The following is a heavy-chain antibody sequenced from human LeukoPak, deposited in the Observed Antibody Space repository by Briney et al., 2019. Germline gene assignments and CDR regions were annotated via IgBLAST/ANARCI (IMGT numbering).Heavy chain of an antibody. D-gene: IGHD2-8*01. J-gene: IGHJ6*02. CDR3: ARVVRSDSFDYDYYYAMDV. CDR1: GSTFTRYS. CDR2: ISDYNGNT. V-gene: IGHV1-18*01. Sequence: ASVKVSCKASGSTFTRYSITWVRQAPGKGPEWMGWISDYNGNTNYAQKYQGRVTVTTDTSTRTAYMELRSLRSDDTAVYYCARVVRSDSFDYDYYYAMDVWGQGTTVTVSS.